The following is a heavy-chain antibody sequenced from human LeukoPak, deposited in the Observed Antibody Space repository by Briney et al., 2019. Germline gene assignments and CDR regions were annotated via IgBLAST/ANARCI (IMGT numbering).Heavy chain of an antibody. CDR1: GDSISSYY. V-gene: IGHV4-4*07. Sequence: SETLSLTCTVSGDSISSYYWSWIRQPAGKGLEWIGRINTSGNTNYSPSLKSRVTMSLDTSKNQFSLKLSSVTAAGTAIYYCARFRSGSLDYWGQGALVTVSS. J-gene: IGHJ4*02. CDR3: ARFRSGSLDY. D-gene: IGHD1-26*01. CDR2: INTSGNT.